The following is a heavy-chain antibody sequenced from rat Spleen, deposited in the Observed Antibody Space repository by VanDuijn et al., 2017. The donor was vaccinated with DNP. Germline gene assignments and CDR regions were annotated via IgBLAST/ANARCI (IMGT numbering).Heavy chain of an antibody. CDR1: GFTFSNYD. CDR3: VRVNWVPDY. J-gene: IGHJ2*01. D-gene: IGHD5-1*01. Sequence: EVQLVESGGGLVQPGRSLKLSCAASGFTFSNYDMAWVRQAPTKGLEWVASISTSGGSTYYRDSVKGRFTISRDNAKSTLYLQMNSLRSEDTATYYCVRVNWVPDYWGQGVMVTVSS. V-gene: IGHV5-25*01. CDR2: ISTSGGST.